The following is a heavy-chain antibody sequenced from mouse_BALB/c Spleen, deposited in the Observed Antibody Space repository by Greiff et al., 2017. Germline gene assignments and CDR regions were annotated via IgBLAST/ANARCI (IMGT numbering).Heavy chain of an antibody. Sequence: EVQLQQSGAELVKPGASVKLSCTASGFNIKDTYMHWVKQRPEQGLEWIGRIDPANGNTKCDPKFQGKATITADTSSNTAYLQLSSLTSEDTAVYYCARWGGNYVLYAMDYWGQGTSVTVSS. J-gene: IGHJ4*01. CDR2: IDPANGNT. CDR3: ARWGGNYVLYAMDY. CDR1: GFNIKDTY. V-gene: IGHV14-3*02. D-gene: IGHD2-1*01.